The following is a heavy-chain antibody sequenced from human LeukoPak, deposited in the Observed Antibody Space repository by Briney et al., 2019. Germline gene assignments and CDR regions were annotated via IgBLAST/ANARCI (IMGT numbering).Heavy chain of an antibody. D-gene: IGHD2-2*01. CDR3: ARDPGLYCSSTSCSPDYGMDV. CDR1: GGSISSYY. CDR2: IYTSGST. V-gene: IGHV4-4*07. J-gene: IGHJ6*02. Sequence: SETLSLTCTVSGGSISSYYWSWTRQPAGKGLEWIGRIYTSGSTNYNPSLKSRVTMSVDTSKNQFSLKLSSVTAADTAVYYCARDPGLYCSSTSCSPDYGMDVWGQGTTVTVSS.